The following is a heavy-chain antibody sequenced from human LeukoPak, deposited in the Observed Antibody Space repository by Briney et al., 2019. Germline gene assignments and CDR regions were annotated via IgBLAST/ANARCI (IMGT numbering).Heavy chain of an antibody. Sequence: SETLSLTCAVYGGSFSGYYWSWIRQPPGKGLEWIGEINHSGSTNYNPSLKSRVTISVDTSKNQFSLKLSSVTAADTAVYYCARMRYSSGWYSDAYFDYWGQGTLVTVSS. J-gene: IGHJ4*02. V-gene: IGHV4-34*01. D-gene: IGHD6-19*01. CDR3: ARMRYSSGWYSDAYFDY. CDR1: GGSFSGYY. CDR2: INHSGST.